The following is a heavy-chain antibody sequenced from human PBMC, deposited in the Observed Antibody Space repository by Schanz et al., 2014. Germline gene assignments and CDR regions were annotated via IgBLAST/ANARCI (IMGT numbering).Heavy chain of an antibody. CDR1: GYSFTTYG. J-gene: IGHJ4*02. CDR2: ISAFDDKT. CDR3: ARDHTAESYYSAGTPIDS. V-gene: IGHV1-18*01. Sequence: QVQLVQSAPEVKKPGASVKVSCKASGYSFTTYGLNWVRQAPGQGPEWMGWISAFDDKTDYAQNFQGRLIMTTDTATTTVYMELRRLRSDDTAVYYGARDHTAESYYSAGTPIDSWGQGTLLTVSS. D-gene: IGHD1-26*01.